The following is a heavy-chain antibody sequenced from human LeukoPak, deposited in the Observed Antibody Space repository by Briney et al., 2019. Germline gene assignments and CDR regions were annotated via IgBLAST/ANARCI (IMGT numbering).Heavy chain of an antibody. CDR2: MNPNSGNL. J-gene: IGHJ6*02. D-gene: IGHD2-15*01. CDR3: ARGGSGGSYYGMDV. CDR1: GYTFSFYD. Sequence: ASVKVSCKASGYTFSFYDINWVRQATGQGLEWMGYMNPNSGNLGYAQKFQGRVTITTDSSTSTAYMELRSLRFDDTAVYYCARGGSGGSYYGMDVWGQGTTVTVSS. V-gene: IGHV1-8*03.